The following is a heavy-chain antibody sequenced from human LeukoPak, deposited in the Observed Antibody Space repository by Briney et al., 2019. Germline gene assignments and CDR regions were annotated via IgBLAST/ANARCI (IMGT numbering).Heavy chain of an antibody. CDR1: GFTFSSYA. CDR3: ARDLRLVRGVSANPYFDY. Sequence: GRSLRLSCAASGFTFSSYAMHWVRQAPGKGLEWVAIISYDGSNKYYADSVKGRFTISRDNSKNTLYLQMNSLRAEDTAVYYCARDLRLVRGVSANPYFDYWGQGTLVTVSS. CDR2: ISYDGSNK. J-gene: IGHJ4*02. D-gene: IGHD3-10*01. V-gene: IGHV3-30*04.